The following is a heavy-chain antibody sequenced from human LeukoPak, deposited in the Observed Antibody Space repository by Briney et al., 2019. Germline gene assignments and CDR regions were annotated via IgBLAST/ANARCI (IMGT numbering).Heavy chain of an antibody. CDR3: AKEVLRFLEWLLYTPDY. CDR1: GFTFSDYY. V-gene: IGHV3-11*04. Sequence: GGSLRLSCAASGFTFSDYYMSWIRQAPGKGLEWVSYISSSGSTIYYADSVKGRFTISRDNSKNTLYLQMNSLRAEDTAVYYCAKEVLRFLEWLLYTPDYWGQGTLVTVSS. CDR2: ISSSGSTI. D-gene: IGHD3-3*01. J-gene: IGHJ4*02.